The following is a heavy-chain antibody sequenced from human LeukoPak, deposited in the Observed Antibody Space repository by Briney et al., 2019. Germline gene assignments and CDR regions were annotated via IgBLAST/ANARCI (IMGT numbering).Heavy chain of an antibody. CDR2: INPNSGGT. Sequence: ASVKVSCKASGYTFTGYYMHWGRQAPGQGLEWMGWINPNSGGTNYAQKFQGRVTMTRDTSISTAYMELSRLRSDDTAVYYCARGGHIVVVTAIFWGQGTLVTVSS. J-gene: IGHJ4*02. D-gene: IGHD2-21*02. CDR1: GYTFTGYY. V-gene: IGHV1-2*02. CDR3: ARGGHIVVVTAIF.